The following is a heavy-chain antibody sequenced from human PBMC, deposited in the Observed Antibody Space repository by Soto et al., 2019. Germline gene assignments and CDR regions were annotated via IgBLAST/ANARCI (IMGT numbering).Heavy chain of an antibody. D-gene: IGHD3-3*02. J-gene: IGHJ6*02. V-gene: IGHV4-4*07. Sequence: KPSETLSLTCTVSGGSISSYYWSWIRQPAGKGLEWIGRIYTSGSTNYNPSLKSRVTMSVDTSKNQFSLKLSSVTAADTAVYYCARDLRDGGHFWSGYYRMGPYYYYGMDVWGQGTTVTVSS. CDR3: ARDLRDGGHFWSGYYRMGPYYYYGMDV. CDR2: IYTSGST. CDR1: GGSISSYY.